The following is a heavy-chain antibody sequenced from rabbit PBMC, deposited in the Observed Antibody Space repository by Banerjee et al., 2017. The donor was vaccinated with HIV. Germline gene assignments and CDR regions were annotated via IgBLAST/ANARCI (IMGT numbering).Heavy chain of an antibody. CDR3: ARDPPGNSQM. V-gene: IGHV1S40*01. CDR1: GFSLSSGDY. Sequence: QQLEESGGGLVKPGASLTLTCKASGFSLSSGDYMCWVRQAPGKGLEWTGCINTGSGSTYYASWAKGRFTISKTSSTTVTLQMTSLTAADTATYFCARDPPGNSQMWGPGTLVTVS. CDR2: INTGSGST. J-gene: IGHJ4*01. D-gene: IGHD7-1*01.